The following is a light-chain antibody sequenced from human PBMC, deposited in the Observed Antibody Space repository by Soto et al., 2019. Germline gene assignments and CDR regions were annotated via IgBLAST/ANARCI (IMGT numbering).Light chain of an antibody. V-gene: IGKV4-1*01. Sequence: DVVLTQSPDSLGVSLGERATINCKSSQSILYTSHSHSCLAWYQQKPGQPPKLLISWASTREPGVPDRFSGSESGTDFTLTITSLQAEDVAVYYCQQYYSSPYSFGQGTKLEIK. CDR3: QQYYSSPYS. CDR1: QSILYTSHSHSC. J-gene: IGKJ2*01. CDR2: WAS.